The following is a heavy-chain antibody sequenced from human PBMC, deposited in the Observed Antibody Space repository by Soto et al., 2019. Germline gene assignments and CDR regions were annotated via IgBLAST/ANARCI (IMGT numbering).Heavy chain of an antibody. J-gene: IGHJ4*02. CDR2: INHSGST. CDR3: ARLDYGDYGPPGGGNY. CDR1: GGSFSGYY. Sequence: QVQLQQWGAGLLKPSETLSLTCAVYGGSFSGYYWSWIRQPPGKGLEWIGEINHSGSTNYNPSLKSRVTISVDTSKNQFSLKLSSVTAADTAVYYCARLDYGDYGPPGGGNYWGQGTLVTVSS. V-gene: IGHV4-34*01. D-gene: IGHD4-17*01.